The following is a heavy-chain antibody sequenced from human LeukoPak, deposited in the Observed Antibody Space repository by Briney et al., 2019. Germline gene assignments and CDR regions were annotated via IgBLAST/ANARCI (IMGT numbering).Heavy chain of an antibody. Sequence: SETLSLTCTVSGYSISSGYYWGWIRQPPGKGLEWIGSIYHSGSTYYNPSLKSRVTISVDTSKNQFSLKLSSVTAADTAVYYCARHSGIAAAGLFDYWGQGTLVTVSS. CDR2: IYHSGST. CDR1: GYSISSGYY. V-gene: IGHV4-38-2*02. D-gene: IGHD6-13*01. J-gene: IGHJ4*02. CDR3: ARHSGIAAAGLFDY.